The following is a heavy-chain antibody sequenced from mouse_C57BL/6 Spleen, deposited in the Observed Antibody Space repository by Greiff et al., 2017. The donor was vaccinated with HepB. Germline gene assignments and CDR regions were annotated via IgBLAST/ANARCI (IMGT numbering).Heavy chain of an antibody. CDR1: GFTFSDYG. J-gene: IGHJ1*03. Sequence: EVQRVESGGGLVKPGGSLKLSCAASGFTFSDYGMHWVRQAPEKGLEWVAYISSGSSTIYYADTVKGRFTISRDNAKNTRFLQMTSLRSEDTAMYDCARLMDWYFDVWGTGTTVTVSS. V-gene: IGHV5-17*01. CDR2: ISSGSSTI. D-gene: IGHD2-3*01. CDR3: ARLMDWYFDV.